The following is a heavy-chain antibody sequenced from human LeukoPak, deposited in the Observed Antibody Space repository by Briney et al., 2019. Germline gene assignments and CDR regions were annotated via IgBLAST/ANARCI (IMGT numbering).Heavy chain of an antibody. CDR2: IKYDGIEK. D-gene: IGHD3-10*01. CDR3: ARDLVTEPTGDWFDP. CDR1: GFTFSTYW. J-gene: IGHJ5*02. Sequence: GPLRLSCAVPGFTFSTYWMAWVRQAPGKGLDWVANIKYDGIEKYYVDSVKGRFTISRDNAKNSLYLHMNSLRDDDTAVYYCARDLVTEPTGDWFDPWGQGTLVTVSS. V-gene: IGHV3-7*01.